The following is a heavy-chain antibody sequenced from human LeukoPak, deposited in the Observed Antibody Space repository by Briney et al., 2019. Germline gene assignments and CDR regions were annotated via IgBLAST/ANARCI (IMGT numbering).Heavy chain of an antibody. CDR2: IYYSGST. J-gene: IGHJ4*02. CDR1: GGSISSSSYY. D-gene: IGHD3-22*01. V-gene: IGHV4-39*01. CDR3: ARRDNRGGYLDY. Sequence: SGTLSLTCTVSGGSISSSSYYWGWIRQPPGKGLEWIGSIYYSGSTYYNPSLKSRVTISVDTSKNQFSLKLSSVTAADTAVYYCARRDNRGGYLDYWGQGTLVTVSS.